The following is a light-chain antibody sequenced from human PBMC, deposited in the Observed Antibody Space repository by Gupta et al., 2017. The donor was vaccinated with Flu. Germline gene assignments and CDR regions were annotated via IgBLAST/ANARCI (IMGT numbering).Light chain of an antibody. V-gene: IGKV3-11*01. J-gene: IGKJ5*01. Sequence: ATLSLSPGERATLSCRASQSVSSYLAWYQQKPGQAPRLLIYDASNRATGIPARFSGSGSGTDFTLTITSLEPEDFAVYYCHQRTNWPQNTFGQGTRMEIK. CDR3: HQRTNWPQNT. CDR1: QSVSSY. CDR2: DAS.